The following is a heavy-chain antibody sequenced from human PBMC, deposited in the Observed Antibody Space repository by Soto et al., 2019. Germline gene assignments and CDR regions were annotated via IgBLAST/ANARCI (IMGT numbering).Heavy chain of an antibody. D-gene: IGHD3-10*01. CDR1: GFTFSNAW. J-gene: IGHJ3*02. V-gene: IGHV3-15*01. CDR2: IKSKTDGGTT. CDR3: TTHLRRYYYGSGNPTQGGESAFDI. Sequence: EVQLVESGGGLVKPGGSLRLSCAASGFTFSNAWMSWVRQAPGKGLEWVGRIKSKTDGGTTDYAAPVKGRFTISRDDSKDTLYLQMNSLKTEDTAVYYCTTHLRRYYYGSGNPTQGGESAFDIWGQGTMVTVSS.